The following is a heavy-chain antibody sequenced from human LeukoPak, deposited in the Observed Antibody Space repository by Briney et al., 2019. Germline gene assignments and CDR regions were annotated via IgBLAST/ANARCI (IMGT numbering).Heavy chain of an antibody. V-gene: IGHV3-11*04. CDR1: GFTFSDYY. CDR3: ARDFGVVIARHYYYYMDV. D-gene: IGHD3-3*01. Sequence: PGGSLSFSCAASGFTFSDYYMSWLRQAPGKGLEWCLYISSSGSTIYYADSVKGRFTISRDNAKNSLYLQVNSLRAEDTAVYYCARDFGVVIARHYYYYMDVWGKGTTVTVSS. CDR2: ISSSGSTI. J-gene: IGHJ6*03.